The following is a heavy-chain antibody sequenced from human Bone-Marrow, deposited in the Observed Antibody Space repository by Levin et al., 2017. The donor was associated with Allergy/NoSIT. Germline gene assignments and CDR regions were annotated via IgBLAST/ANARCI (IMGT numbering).Heavy chain of an antibody. D-gene: IGHD6-19*01. CDR3: ARDGSGWSRDY. CDR2: ISTHSHYI. Sequence: GESLKISCAASGFTFTSYSMNWVRQAPGRGLEWISVISTHSHYIYYADLLKGRFTISRDNAKNSLYLQMDSLRAEDSAIYYCARDGSGWSRDYWGQGTLVTVSS. J-gene: IGHJ4*02. V-gene: IGHV3-21*01. CDR1: GFTFTSYS.